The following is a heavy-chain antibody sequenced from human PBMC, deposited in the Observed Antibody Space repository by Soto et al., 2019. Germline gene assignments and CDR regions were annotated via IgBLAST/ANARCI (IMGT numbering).Heavy chain of an antibody. V-gene: IGHV1-2*04. CDR1: GYTFTGYY. D-gene: IGHD6-6*01. J-gene: IGHJ5*02. CDR3: AREGEYSSSSRWFDP. CDR2: INPNSGGT. Sequence: ASVKVPCKASGYTFTGYYMHWVRQSPGQGLERMGWINPNSGGTNYAQKFQGWVTMTRDTSISTAYMELSRLRSDDTAVYYCAREGEYSSSSRWFDPWGQGTLVTV.